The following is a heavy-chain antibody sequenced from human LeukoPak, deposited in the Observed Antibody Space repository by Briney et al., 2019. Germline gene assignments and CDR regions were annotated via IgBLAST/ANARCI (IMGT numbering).Heavy chain of an antibody. D-gene: IGHD5-12*01. Sequence: GGSLRLSCAASGFTFSSYAMSWVRQAPGKGLEWVSAISGSGGSTYYADSVKGRFTISRDNSKNTLYLQMSSLRAEDTAVYYCAKLTSLGSGYDYGYFDYWGQGTLVTVSS. J-gene: IGHJ4*02. V-gene: IGHV3-23*01. CDR2: ISGSGGST. CDR3: AKLTSLGSGYDYGYFDY. CDR1: GFTFSSYA.